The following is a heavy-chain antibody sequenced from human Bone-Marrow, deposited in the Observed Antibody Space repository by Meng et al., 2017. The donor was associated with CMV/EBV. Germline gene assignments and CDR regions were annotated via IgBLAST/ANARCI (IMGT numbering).Heavy chain of an antibody. J-gene: IGHJ4*02. CDR1: GYTFTGYY. Sequence: ASVKVSCKASGYTFTGYYMNWVRQAPGQGLEWMGWINPNSGDTNYAQKFQGRVTMTRDTSISTAYMELSRLRSDDTAVYYCARSIGIDYWGQGTLVTVSS. CDR3: ARSIGIDY. V-gene: IGHV1-2*02. D-gene: IGHD1-14*01. CDR2: INPNSGDT.